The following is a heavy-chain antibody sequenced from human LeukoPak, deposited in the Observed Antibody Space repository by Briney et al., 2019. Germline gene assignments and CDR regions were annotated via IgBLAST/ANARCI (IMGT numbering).Heavy chain of an antibody. Sequence: SETLSLTCTVSGGSISSSSYYWGWIRQPPGKGLEWIGSIYYSGSTYYNPSLKSRVTISVDTSKIQFSLKLSSVTAADTAVYYCASGDMWATYAFDIWGQGTMVTVSS. D-gene: IGHD2-15*01. CDR1: GGSISSSSYY. CDR2: IYYSGST. J-gene: IGHJ3*02. V-gene: IGHV4-39*01. CDR3: ASGDMWATYAFDI.